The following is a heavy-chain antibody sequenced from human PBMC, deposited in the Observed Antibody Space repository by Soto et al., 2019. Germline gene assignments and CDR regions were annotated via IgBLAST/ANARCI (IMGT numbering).Heavy chain of an antibody. J-gene: IGHJ6*02. CDR2: ISSSSSYI. CDR1: GFTFSSYI. CDR3: ARVVCGGDCFDYYYYGMDV. V-gene: IGHV3-21*01. Sequence: GGSLRLSCAASGFTFSSYIMNWVRQAPGKGLEWVSSISSSSSYIYYADSVKGRFTISRDNAKNSLYLQMNSLRAEDTAVYYCARVVCGGDCFDYYYYGMDVWGQGTTVTVSS. D-gene: IGHD2-21*02.